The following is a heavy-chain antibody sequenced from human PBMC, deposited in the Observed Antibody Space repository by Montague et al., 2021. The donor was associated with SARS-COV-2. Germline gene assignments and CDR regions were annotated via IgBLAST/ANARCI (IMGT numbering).Heavy chain of an antibody. CDR2: IYTSGST. CDR1: GGSISSGSYY. D-gene: IGHD3-10*01. J-gene: IGHJ6*01. CDR3: ARVGVGTMVRGVIPAYYYYGMDG. V-gene: IGHV4-61*02. Sequence: TLSLTCTVSGGSISSGSYYWSWIRQPAGKGLEWIERIYTSGSTNYNPSLKSRVTISVDTSKNQFSLKLSSVTAADTAVYYCARVGVGTMVRGVIPAYYYYGMDGWGQGTTVTVSS.